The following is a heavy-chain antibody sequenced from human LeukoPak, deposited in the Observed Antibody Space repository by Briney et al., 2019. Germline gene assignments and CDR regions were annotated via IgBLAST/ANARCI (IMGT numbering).Heavy chain of an antibody. V-gene: IGHV3-23*01. CDR3: AKVGGGRIAAAGSHY. Sequence: GGSLRLSCAASGFTFSGYAMTWVRQAPGKGLEWVSGVGGSDGSTFYADSGKSRFTISRDNSKNALYLQMNSLRVEDTAVYYCAKVGGGRIAAAGSHYCGQGTLVAVSS. CDR2: VGGSDGST. J-gene: IGHJ4*02. CDR1: GFTFSGYA. D-gene: IGHD6-13*01.